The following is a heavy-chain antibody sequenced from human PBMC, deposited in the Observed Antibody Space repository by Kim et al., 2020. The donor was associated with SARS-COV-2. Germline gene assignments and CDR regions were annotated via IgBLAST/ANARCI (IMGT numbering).Heavy chain of an antibody. J-gene: IGHJ4*02. V-gene: IGHV3-23*01. Sequence: GGSLRLSCAASGFIFSNYAMSWVRQAPGKGLEWVSAISGSGGSTYYADSVKGRFTLSRDNSKNTLYLQMNSLRADDSAVYYCAKGVNSARSGWLRGLSEDWGQGTLVTVSS. CDR3: AKGVNSARSGWLRGLSED. CDR1: GFIFSNYA. CDR2: ISGSGGST. D-gene: IGHD6-19*01.